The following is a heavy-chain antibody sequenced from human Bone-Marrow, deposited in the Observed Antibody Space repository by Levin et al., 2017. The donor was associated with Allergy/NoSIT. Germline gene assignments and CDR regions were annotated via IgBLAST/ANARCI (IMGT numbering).Heavy chain of an antibody. Sequence: GGSLRLSCAASGFTFSSYSMNWVRQAPGKGLEWVSSISSSSSYIYYADSVKGRFTISRDNAKNSLYLQMNSLRAEDTAVYYCARGRHDYGDYVVDYWGQGTLVTVSS. CDR3: ARGRHDYGDYVVDY. CDR2: ISSSSSYI. CDR1: GFTFSSYS. D-gene: IGHD4-17*01. J-gene: IGHJ4*02. V-gene: IGHV3-21*01.